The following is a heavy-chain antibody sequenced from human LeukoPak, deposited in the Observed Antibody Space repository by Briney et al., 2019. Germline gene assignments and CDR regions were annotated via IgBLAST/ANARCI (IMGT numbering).Heavy chain of an antibody. CDR1: GFTFSSYG. CDR3: ASGAAPHGDSPAEYFQH. V-gene: IGHV3-30*03. CDR2: ISYDGSNK. Sequence: GGSLRLSCAASGFTFSSYGMHWVRQAPGKGLEWVAVISYDGSNKYYADSVKGRFTISRDNSKNTLYLQMNSLRVEDTAVYYCASGAAPHGDSPAEYFQHWGQGTLVTVSS. D-gene: IGHD4-17*01. J-gene: IGHJ1*01.